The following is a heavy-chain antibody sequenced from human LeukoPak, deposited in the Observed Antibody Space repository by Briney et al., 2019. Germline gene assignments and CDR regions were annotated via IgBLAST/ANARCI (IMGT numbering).Heavy chain of an antibody. J-gene: IGHJ4*02. Sequence: GGSLRLSCVASGFTFSSYWMYWVRQDPGKGLVWVSGMKGDGRDITYADSVKGRFTISRDNAKNTVYLQMNSLRAEDTGVYYCARVLRAPPGYWGQGTLVTVSS. V-gene: IGHV3-74*01. CDR3: ARVLRAPPGY. CDR1: GFTFSSYW. CDR2: MKGDGRDI. D-gene: IGHD7-27*01.